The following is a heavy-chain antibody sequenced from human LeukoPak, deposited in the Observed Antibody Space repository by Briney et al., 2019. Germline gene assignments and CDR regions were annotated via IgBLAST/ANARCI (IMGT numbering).Heavy chain of an antibody. CDR2: IWYDGSNK. J-gene: IGHJ6*02. CDR1: GFTFSSYG. Sequence: GRSLRLSCAASGFTFSSYGMHWVRQAPGKGLEWVAVIWYDGSNKYYADSVKGRFTISGDNSKNTLYLQMNSLRAEDTAVYYCARVMKELGIPYYYGMDVWGQGTTVTVSS. V-gene: IGHV3-33*01. CDR3: ARVMKELGIPYYYGMDV. D-gene: IGHD7-27*01.